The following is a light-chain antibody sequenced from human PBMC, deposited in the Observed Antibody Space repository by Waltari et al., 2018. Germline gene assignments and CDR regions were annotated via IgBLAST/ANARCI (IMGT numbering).Light chain of an antibody. V-gene: IGKV1-33*01. J-gene: IGKJ3*01. Sequence: DIQMTQSPSSLSASVGDRVTITCQASQDISNYLNWYQQKPGQAPKLLNHDASNLETGVPSRFSGSQSGTHFTFTISSLQPEDIATYYCQRYDNLPIFAFGPGTKVDIK. CDR2: DAS. CDR1: QDISNY. CDR3: QRYDNLPIFA.